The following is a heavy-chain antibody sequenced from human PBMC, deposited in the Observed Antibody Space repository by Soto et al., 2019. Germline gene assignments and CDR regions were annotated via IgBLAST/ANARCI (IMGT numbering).Heavy chain of an antibody. CDR1: GCSISSGDYY. J-gene: IGHJ6*02. Sequence: SETLSLPGTVSGCSISSGDYYWSWIRQPPGKGLEWIGYIYYSGSTYYNPSLKSRVTISVDTSKNQFSLKLSSVTAADTAVYYCARACLSYYYGMDVWGQGTTVTVSS. CDR3: ARACLSYYYGMDV. CDR2: IYYSGST. V-gene: IGHV4-30-4*01.